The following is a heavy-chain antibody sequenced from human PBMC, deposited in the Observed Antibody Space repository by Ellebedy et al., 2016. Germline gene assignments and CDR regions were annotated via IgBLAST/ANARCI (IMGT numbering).Heavy chain of an antibody. J-gene: IGHJ3*02. D-gene: IGHD2-21*01. CDR3: ARGLFDHRMAFDI. V-gene: IGHV4-39*07. CDR2: ISYSGST. CDR1: GVSINSSTNN. Sequence: SETLSLTCTVSGVSINSSTNNWGWIRQPPGTGLEWIGKISYSGSTYYNPSLKSRVTISVDTSKNQFSVNLSSVTAADTAVYYCARGLFDHRMAFDIWGQGTMVTVSS.